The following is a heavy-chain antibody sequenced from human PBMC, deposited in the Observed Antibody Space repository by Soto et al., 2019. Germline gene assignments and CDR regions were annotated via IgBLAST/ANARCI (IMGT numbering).Heavy chain of an antibody. CDR2: IYHSGST. J-gene: IGHJ5*02. CDR1: GGSISSGGYS. CDR3: ARGVSIAARSGIHNWFDP. Sequence: PSETLSLTCAVSGGSISSGGYSWSWIRQPPGKGLEWIGYIYHSGSTYYNPSLKSRVTIPVDRSKNQFSLKLSSVTAADTAVYYCARGVSIAARSGIHNWFDPWGQGTLVTVSS. V-gene: IGHV4-30-2*01. D-gene: IGHD6-6*01.